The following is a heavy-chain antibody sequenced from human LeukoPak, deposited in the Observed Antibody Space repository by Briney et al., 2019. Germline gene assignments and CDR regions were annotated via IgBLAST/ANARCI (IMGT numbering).Heavy chain of an antibody. Sequence: PGGSLRLSCAASGFTFSSYWMHWVRQAPGKGLVRVSRINSDGSSTSYADSVKGRFTISRDNAKNTLYLQMDSLRAEDTAVYYCAIPLYGEVDASPDYWGQGTLVTVSS. CDR1: GFTFSSYW. V-gene: IGHV3-74*01. CDR3: AIPLYGEVDASPDY. J-gene: IGHJ4*02. CDR2: INSDGSST. D-gene: IGHD4-17*01.